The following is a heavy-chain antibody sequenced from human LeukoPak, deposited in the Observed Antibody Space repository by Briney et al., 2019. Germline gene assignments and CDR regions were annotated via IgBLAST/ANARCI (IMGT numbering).Heavy chain of an antibody. D-gene: IGHD3-10*01. Sequence: GGSLRLSCAASGFTFSSYAMSWVRQAPGKGLEWVSAISGSGDSTYYADSVKGRFTISRDNARNSLYLQMYSLRAEDTAVYYCAIPPLSGTGSSRPLAGMDVWGQGTTVTVSS. CDR3: AIPPLSGTGSSRPLAGMDV. J-gene: IGHJ6*02. CDR1: GFTFSSYA. V-gene: IGHV3-23*01. CDR2: ISGSGDST.